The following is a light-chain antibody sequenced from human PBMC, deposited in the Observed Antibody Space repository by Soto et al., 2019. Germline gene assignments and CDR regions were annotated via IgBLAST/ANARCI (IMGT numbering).Light chain of an antibody. CDR2: DAS. V-gene: IGKV3-11*01. CDR1: QSVSSY. CDR3: QPRNNWPPLT. J-gene: IGKJ4*01. Sequence: EIVLTQSPATLSLSPGERATLSCRASQSVSSYLAWYQQKPGQAPRLLIYDASNRATGIPARFSGSGSGTDFKLTICSLEPDDFAHYYCQPRNNWPPLTFGGRTKVVVK.